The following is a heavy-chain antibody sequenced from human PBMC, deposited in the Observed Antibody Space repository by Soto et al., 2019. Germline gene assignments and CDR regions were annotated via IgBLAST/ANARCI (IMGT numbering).Heavy chain of an antibody. J-gene: IGHJ2*01. CDR1: GFTFSSFA. CDR3: VRKIVGTTTSGAYWYFDV. Sequence: EVQLLESGGGLVQPGGSLRLSCAASGFTFSSFAMNWVRQAPGKGLEWVSGVSGGGDATFYADSVKGRFTISRVQSKNTVYLQKNSLRAEDTGVYYCVRKIVGTTTSGAYWYFDVWGRGTLVTVSS. D-gene: IGHD1-26*01. V-gene: IGHV3-23*01. CDR2: VSGGGDAT.